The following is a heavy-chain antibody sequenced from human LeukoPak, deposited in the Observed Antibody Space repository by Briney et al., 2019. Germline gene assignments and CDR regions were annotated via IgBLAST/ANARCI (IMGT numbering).Heavy chain of an antibody. D-gene: IGHD3-10*01. CDR2: INSDGSST. CDR1: GFTFSSYW. Sequence: PGGSLRLSCAASGFTFSSYWMHWVRQAPGKGLVWVSRINSDGSSTSYADSVKGRFTISRDNAKNTLYLQMNSLRAEDTAVYYCARVGGVPYMVWFGESYTYTDYWGQGTLVTVSS. CDR3: ARVGGVPYMVWFGESYTYTDY. J-gene: IGHJ4*02. V-gene: IGHV3-74*01.